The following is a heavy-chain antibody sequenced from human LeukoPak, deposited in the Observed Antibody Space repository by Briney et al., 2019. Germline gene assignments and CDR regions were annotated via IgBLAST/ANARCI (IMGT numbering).Heavy chain of an antibody. D-gene: IGHD2-2*02. Sequence: SETLSLTCTVSGGSISSHYWSWIRQPPGKGLEWIGYVYYSGSTNYNPSLKSRVTISVDTSKNQFSLTLSSVTAADTAVYYCARETYCSSTSCYIEGPHWFDPWGQGTLVTVSS. V-gene: IGHV4-59*11. CDR3: ARETYCSSTSCYIEGPHWFDP. CDR1: GGSISSHY. J-gene: IGHJ5*02. CDR2: VYYSGST.